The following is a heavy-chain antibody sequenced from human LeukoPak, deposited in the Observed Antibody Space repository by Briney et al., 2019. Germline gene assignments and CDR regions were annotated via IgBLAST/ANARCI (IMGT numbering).Heavy chain of an antibody. CDR1: GGSISSGGYY. J-gene: IGHJ4*02. V-gene: IGHV4-31*03. CDR2: IYYSVST. D-gene: IGHD6-6*01. CDR3: ARVLSSSPIDY. Sequence: PSETLSLTCTVSGGSISSGGYYWSWIRQHPGKGLEWIGYIYYSVSTYYNPSLKSRVTISVDTSKNQFSLKLSSVTAADTAVYYCARVLSSSPIDYWGQGTLVTVSS.